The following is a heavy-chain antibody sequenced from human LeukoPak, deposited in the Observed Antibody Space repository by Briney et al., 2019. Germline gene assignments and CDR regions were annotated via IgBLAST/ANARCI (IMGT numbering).Heavy chain of an antibody. CDR1: GGTFSSYT. V-gene: IGHV1-69*13. Sequence: SVKVSCKASGGTFSSYTISWVRQAPGQGLEWMGGIIPIFGTANYAQKFQGRVTITADESTSTAYMELSSLRSEDTAVYYCARDSLCTNGVCYTEFGYWGQGTLVTVSS. CDR3: ARDSLCTNGVCYTEFGY. D-gene: IGHD2-8*01. J-gene: IGHJ4*02. CDR2: IIPIFGTA.